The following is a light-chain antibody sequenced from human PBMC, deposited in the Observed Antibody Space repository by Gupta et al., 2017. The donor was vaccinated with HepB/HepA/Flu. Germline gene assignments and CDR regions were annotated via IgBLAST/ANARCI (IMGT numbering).Light chain of an antibody. CDR3: QVWDSSAAVV. CDR2: QVT. J-gene: IGLJ2*01. CDR1: GLGDKY. V-gene: IGLV3-1*01. Sequence: SYDLTQPPSASVSPGQTASITCSGDGLGDKYVYWYQQNSGQPPVMVIYQVTKRPSGIPERFSGSRSGNTATLTISGTQAVDEADYFCQVWDSSAAVVFGGGTKLTVL.